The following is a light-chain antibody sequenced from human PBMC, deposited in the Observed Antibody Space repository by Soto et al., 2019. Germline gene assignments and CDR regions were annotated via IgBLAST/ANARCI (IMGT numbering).Light chain of an antibody. CDR3: QQRSNWPT. J-gene: IGKJ1*01. Sequence: EIVMTQSPGTLSLSPGERATLSCRASQSVSSNLAWYQQKPGQAPRLLIYGASTRATGIPARFSGSGSGTEFTLTISSLEPEDFAVYYCQQRSNWPTFGQGTKVDIK. V-gene: IGKV3-11*01. CDR2: GAS. CDR1: QSVSSN.